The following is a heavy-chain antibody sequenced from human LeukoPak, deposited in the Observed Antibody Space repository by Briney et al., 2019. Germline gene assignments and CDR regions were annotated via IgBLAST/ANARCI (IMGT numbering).Heavy chain of an antibody. V-gene: IGHV1-18*01. CDR2: ISAYNGNT. CDR3: ARDQYSSGWYRGSNLDY. CDR1: GYAFTSYG. D-gene: IGHD6-19*01. J-gene: IGHJ4*02. Sequence: ASVKVSCKASGYAFTSYGISWVRQAPGQGLEWMGWISAYNGNTNYAQKLQGRVTMTTDTSTSTAYMELRSLRSDDTAVYYCARDQYSSGWYRGSNLDYWGQGTLATVSS.